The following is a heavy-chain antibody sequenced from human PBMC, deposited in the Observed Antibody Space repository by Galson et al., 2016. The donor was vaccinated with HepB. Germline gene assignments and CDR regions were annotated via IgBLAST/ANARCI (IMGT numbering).Heavy chain of an antibody. Sequence: SETLSLTCSVSGGSISDYYWSWIRQPPGKGLEWIGYIYSSGSTNYNPSLKSRVTISVDTSNNQVSLKLSSVTAADPAMYYCARTRRWFGVVDYWGQGTLVTVSS. CDR3: ARTRRWFGVVDY. J-gene: IGHJ4*02. CDR1: GGSISDYY. D-gene: IGHD3-10*01. V-gene: IGHV4-59*01. CDR2: IYSSGST.